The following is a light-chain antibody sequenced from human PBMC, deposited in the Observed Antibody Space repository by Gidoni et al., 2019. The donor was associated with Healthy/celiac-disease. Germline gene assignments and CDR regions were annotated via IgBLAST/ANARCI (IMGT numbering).Light chain of an antibody. CDR1: NIGSKS. CDR3: QVWDSSSDHPVV. J-gene: IGLJ2*01. CDR2: DDS. Sequence: SYVLTQPPSVSVAPGKTARITCGGKNIGSKSVHWYQQKPGQAPVLVVYDDSDRPSGIPERFSGSNAGNTATLNISRVEAGDEADYYCQVWDSSSDHPVVFGGGTKLTVL. V-gene: IGLV3-21*03.